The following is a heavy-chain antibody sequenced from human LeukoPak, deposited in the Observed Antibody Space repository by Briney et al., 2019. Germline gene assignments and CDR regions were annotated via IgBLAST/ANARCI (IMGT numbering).Heavy chain of an antibody. Sequence: PGGSLRLSCAASGFTFSSYWMSWVRQAPGKGLEWVANIKQDGSEKYYVDSVKGRFTISRDNSKTTLYLQMNSLSPEDTAVYYCANVWGVVVAARFWGKGNTVSISS. V-gene: IGHV3-7*03. CDR2: IKQDGSEK. D-gene: IGHD2-15*01. J-gene: IGHJ6*04. CDR1: GFTFSSYW. CDR3: ANVWGVVVAARF.